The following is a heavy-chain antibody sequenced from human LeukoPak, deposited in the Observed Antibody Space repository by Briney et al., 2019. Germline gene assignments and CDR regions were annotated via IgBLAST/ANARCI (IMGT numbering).Heavy chain of an antibody. V-gene: IGHV4-59*08. CDR3: ARGSTYYYDSSGYSLDY. D-gene: IGHD3-22*01. Sequence: SETLSLTCTVSGGSISSYYCSWIRQPPGKGLEWIGYIYYSGSTNYNPSLKSRVTISVDTSKNQFSLKLSSVTAADTAVYYCARGSTYYYDSSGYSLDYWGQGTLVTVSS. CDR1: GGSISSYY. J-gene: IGHJ4*02. CDR2: IYYSGST.